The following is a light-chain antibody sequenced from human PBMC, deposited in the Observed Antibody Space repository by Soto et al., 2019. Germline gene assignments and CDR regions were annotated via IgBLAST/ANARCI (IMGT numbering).Light chain of an antibody. V-gene: IGLV2-14*01. J-gene: IGLJ1*01. CDR1: SGDIGDYNY. CDR3: SSYTSSSTLSTYV. Sequence: QSVLTQPASVSGSPGQSITISCVGTSGDIGDYNYVSWYQQHPGKVPKVMIYGVSNRPSGVSNRFSGSKSGSTASLIISGLQAEDEADYYCSSYTSSSTLSTYVFGTGTKVTVL. CDR2: GVS.